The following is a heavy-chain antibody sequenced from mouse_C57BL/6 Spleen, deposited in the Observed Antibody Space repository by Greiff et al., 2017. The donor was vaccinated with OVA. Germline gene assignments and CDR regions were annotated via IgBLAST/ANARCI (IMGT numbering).Heavy chain of an antibody. V-gene: IGHV1-9*01. CDR2: ILPGSGRT. CDR3: ARKTAQATPFAY. D-gene: IGHD3-2*02. CDR1: GYTFTGYW. J-gene: IGHJ3*01. Sequence: VQLQQSGAELMKPGASVKLSCKATGYTFTGYWIEWVKQRPGHGLEWIGEILPGSGRTNSTEKFKGTATFTADTSSTTAYMQLSSLTAEDAAIYYGARKTAQATPFAYWGQGTLVTVAA.